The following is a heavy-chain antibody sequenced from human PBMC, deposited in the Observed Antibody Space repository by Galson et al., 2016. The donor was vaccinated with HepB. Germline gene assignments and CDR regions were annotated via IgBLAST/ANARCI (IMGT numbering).Heavy chain of an antibody. J-gene: IGHJ6*02. D-gene: IGHD3-10*01. Sequence: TLSLTCTVSGGSITSSSYYWGWIRQPPGKGLEWIGSIYYSGNTYYNPSLKSRVTISVDTSKNQFSLKLSSLTAADTAMYYCARGRGSGSFPFYYYYHGMDVWGQGTTVTVSS. CDR1: GGSITSSSYY. CDR2: IYYSGNT. V-gene: IGHV4-39*01. CDR3: ARGRGSGSFPFYYYYHGMDV.